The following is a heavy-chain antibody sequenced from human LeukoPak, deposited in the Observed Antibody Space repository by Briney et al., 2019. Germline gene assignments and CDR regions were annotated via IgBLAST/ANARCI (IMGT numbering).Heavy chain of an antibody. D-gene: IGHD3-16*02. CDR3: APTYSYTVGGYDY. CDR1: GGSISGSSYH. J-gene: IGHJ4*02. Sequence: SETLSLTCTVSGGSISGSSYHWGWIRQPPGKGLEWIGSINYRGHTYYNPSLESRVAVSVDTSKNQFSLKMRSVTAADTAHYYCAPTYSYTVGGYDYWGQGSLVTVSS. CDR2: INYRGHT. V-gene: IGHV4-39*01.